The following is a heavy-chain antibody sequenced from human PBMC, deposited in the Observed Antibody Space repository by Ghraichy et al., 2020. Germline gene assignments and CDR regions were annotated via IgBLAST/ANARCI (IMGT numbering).Heavy chain of an antibody. D-gene: IGHD3-3*01. Sequence: GESLNISCAASGFTFSSYAMHWVRQAPGKGLEWVAVISYDGSNKYYADSVKGRFTISRDNSKNTLYLQMNSLRAEDTAVYYCARDPDRLGVVIQLYFDYWGQGTLVTVSS. J-gene: IGHJ4*02. V-gene: IGHV3-30*04. CDR1: GFTFSSYA. CDR2: ISYDGSNK. CDR3: ARDPDRLGVVIQLYFDY.